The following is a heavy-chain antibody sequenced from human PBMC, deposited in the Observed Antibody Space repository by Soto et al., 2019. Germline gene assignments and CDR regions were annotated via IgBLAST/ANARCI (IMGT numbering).Heavy chain of an antibody. D-gene: IGHD3-10*01. CDR3: ARVGITMVRGVITGDYYYGMDV. Sequence: ASVKVSCKASGYTFTSYGISWVRQAPGQGLEWMGWISAYNGNTNYAQKLQGRVTMTTDTSTSTAYMELRSLRSDDTAVYYCARVGITMVRGVITGDYYYGMDVWGQGTTVTVSS. CDR2: ISAYNGNT. J-gene: IGHJ6*02. CDR1: GYTFTSYG. V-gene: IGHV1-18*01.